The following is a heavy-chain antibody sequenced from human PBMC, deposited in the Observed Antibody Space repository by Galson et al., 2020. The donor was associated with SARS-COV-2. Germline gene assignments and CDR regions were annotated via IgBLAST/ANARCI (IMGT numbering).Heavy chain of an antibody. J-gene: IGHJ4*02. Sequence: YGPTLVKPTQTLTLTCTFSGFSLTTSGMGVTWIRQPPGKALEWLALIDWDNDKYYSTSLKTRLTISGDTSKNQVFLTMTNMDPADTATYYWARMADRYGGYDYGSCPFDYCGQGSLVTVSS. CDR1: GFSLTTSGMG. D-gene: IGHD5-12*01. V-gene: IGHV2-70*01. CDR2: IDWDNDK. CDR3: ARMADRYGGYDYGSCPFDY.